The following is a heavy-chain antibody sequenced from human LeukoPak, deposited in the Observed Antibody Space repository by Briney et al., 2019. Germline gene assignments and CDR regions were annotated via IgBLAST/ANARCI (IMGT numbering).Heavy chain of an antibody. CDR2: ISAGGNN. D-gene: IGHD3-10*01. Sequence: LTLSCAASGFTFSDYYMSWIRQSPGKGLEWIGEISAGGNNKENPSLKSRVTLSVDRAKDQFSLILNSVTAADTALYYCASVTRRRTSGEIFGRYLDYWGLGTLVTVSS. V-gene: IGHV4-34*01. J-gene: IGHJ4*02. CDR3: ASVTRRRTSGEIFGRYLDY. CDR1: GFTFSDYY.